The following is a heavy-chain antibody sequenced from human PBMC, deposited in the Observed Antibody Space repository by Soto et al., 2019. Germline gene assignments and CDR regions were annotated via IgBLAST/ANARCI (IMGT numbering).Heavy chain of an antibody. J-gene: IGHJ5*02. V-gene: IGHV1-8*01. CDR3: ERGWHLSIGGNKFRWFDP. Sequence: QVQLVQSGAEVKKPGASVKVSCKASGYTFTSYDINWVRQATGQGLEWMGWMNPNSGNTGYAQKFQGRVTMTRNTTISTAYMELSSLRSEDTAVYYGERGWHLSIGGNKFRWFDPSGQGNLVTVSS. CDR2: MNPNSGNT. D-gene: IGHD2-15*01. CDR1: GYTFTSYD.